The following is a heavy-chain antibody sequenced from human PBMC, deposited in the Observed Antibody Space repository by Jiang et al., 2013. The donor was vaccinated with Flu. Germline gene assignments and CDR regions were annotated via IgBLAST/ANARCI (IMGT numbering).Heavy chain of an antibody. CDR2: TYYRSKWYN. CDR3: AREGYCSSTSCYFPFDY. D-gene: IGHD2-2*01. CDR1: AA. V-gene: IGHV6-1*01. J-gene: IGHJ4*02. Sequence: AAWNWIRQSPSRGLEWLGRTYYRSKWYNDYAVSVKSRITINPDTSKNQFSLQLNSVTPEDTAVYYCAREGYCSSTSCYFPFDYWGQGTLVTVSS.